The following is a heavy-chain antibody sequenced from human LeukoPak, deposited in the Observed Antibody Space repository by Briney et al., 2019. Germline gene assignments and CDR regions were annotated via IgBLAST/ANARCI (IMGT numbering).Heavy chain of an antibody. CDR1: GFTFSSYA. CDR3: AKVGPETSILGATYFDY. V-gene: IGHV3-23*01. Sequence: TWGSLRLSCAASGFTFSSYAMSWVRQAPGKGLEWVSSISGSGGSTFYADSVKGRFTISRDNSKNTLYLQMNSLRAEDTAVYYCAKVGPETSILGATYFDYWGQGTLVTVSS. J-gene: IGHJ4*02. D-gene: IGHD1-26*01. CDR2: ISGSGGST.